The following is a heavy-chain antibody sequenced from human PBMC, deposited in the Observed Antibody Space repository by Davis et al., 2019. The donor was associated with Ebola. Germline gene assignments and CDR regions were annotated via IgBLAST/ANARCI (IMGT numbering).Heavy chain of an antibody. V-gene: IGHV3-11*06. CDR1: GFTFSDYY. Sequence: PGGSLRLSCVGSGFTFSDYYMCWIRQAPGKGREWASFIDGSGTYTNYGDSMRGRFTVSRDNAKKSMFLQMTSLRGEATALYYCARSSGNNWNGGRPNWFDPWGQGTLVSVSS. J-gene: IGHJ5*02. CDR2: IDGSGTYT. D-gene: IGHD1-1*01. CDR3: ARSSGNNWNGGRPNWFDP.